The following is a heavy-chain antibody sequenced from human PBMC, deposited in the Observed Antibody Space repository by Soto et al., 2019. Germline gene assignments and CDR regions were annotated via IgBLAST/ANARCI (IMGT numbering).Heavy chain of an antibody. J-gene: IGHJ6*02. V-gene: IGHV1-69*01. CDR1: GGTFSSYA. D-gene: IGHD3-9*01. Sequence: QVQLVQSGAEVKKPGSSVKVSCKASGGTFSSYAISWVRQAPGQGLEWMGGIIPIFGTANYAQKFQGRVTITADESTSTAYMELSSLRSEDTAVYYCARTERYYDSLTGYYKRYYYYGMDVWGQGTTVTVSS. CDR3: ARTERYYDSLTGYYKRYYYYGMDV. CDR2: IIPIFGTA.